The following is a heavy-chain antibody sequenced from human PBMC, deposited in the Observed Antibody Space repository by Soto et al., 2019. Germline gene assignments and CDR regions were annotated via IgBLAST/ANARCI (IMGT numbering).Heavy chain of an antibody. J-gene: IGHJ6*02. V-gene: IGHV1-18*04. CDR3: ARALYYDFWSGSKQDYYYYGMDV. CDR2: INVYKGNT. CDR1: GYTFTSFG. Sequence: ASVKVSCKASGYTFTSFGMSWVRQAPGQGLEWMGWINVYKGNTNYAQKLQGRVTMTTDTSTSTTYMELRSLRSDDTAVYYCARALYYDFWSGSKQDYYYYGMDVWGQGTTFTVSS. D-gene: IGHD3-3*01.